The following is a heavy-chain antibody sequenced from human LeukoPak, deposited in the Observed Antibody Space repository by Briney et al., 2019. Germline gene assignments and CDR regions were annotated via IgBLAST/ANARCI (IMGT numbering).Heavy chain of an antibody. CDR2: INPNSGGT. Sequence: AASVKVSCKASGYTFTDYHMHWVRQAPGQGLEWMGWINPNSGGTNYAQKFQGRVTMTRDVFISTAYMELSKLRSDDTAVYYCARDRVAAAGREDYWGQGTLVTVSS. V-gene: IGHV1-2*02. D-gene: IGHD6-13*01. CDR3: ARDRVAAAGREDY. J-gene: IGHJ4*02. CDR1: GYTFTDYH.